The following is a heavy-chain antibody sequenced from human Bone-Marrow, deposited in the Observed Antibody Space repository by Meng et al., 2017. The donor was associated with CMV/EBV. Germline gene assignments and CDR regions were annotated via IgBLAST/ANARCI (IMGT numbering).Heavy chain of an antibody. Sequence: LSLTCAASGFTFSSYAMSWVRQAPGKGLEWVSAISGSGGSTYYADSVKGRFTISRDNSKNTLYLQMNSLRAEDTAVYYCAGNTAPARYYYGMDVWGQGTTVTVSS. D-gene: IGHD5-18*01. V-gene: IGHV3-23*01. CDR3: AGNTAPARYYYGMDV. CDR1: GFTFSSYA. J-gene: IGHJ6*02. CDR2: ISGSGGST.